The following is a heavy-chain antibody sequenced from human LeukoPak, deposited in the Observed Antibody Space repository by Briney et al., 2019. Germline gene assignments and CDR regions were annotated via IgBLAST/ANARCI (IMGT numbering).Heavy chain of an antibody. V-gene: IGHV3-21*01. CDR1: GFTFSSYS. CDR2: ISSSSSYI. J-gene: IGHJ4*02. Sequence: GGSLRLSCAASGFTFSSYSMTWVRQAPGKGLEWVSSISSSSSYIYYADSLKGRFTISRDNAKNSLYLQMNSLRAEDTAVYYCARASVVPYFFDYWGQGTLVTVSS. CDR3: ARASVVPYFFDY. D-gene: IGHD2-15*01.